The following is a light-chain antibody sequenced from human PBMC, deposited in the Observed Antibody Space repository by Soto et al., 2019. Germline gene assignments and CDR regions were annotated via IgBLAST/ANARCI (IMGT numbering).Light chain of an antibody. CDR1: SSDVGGSNH. V-gene: IGLV2-14*01. J-gene: IGLJ1*01. CDR2: DVS. Sequence: QSVLTQAASVSGSPGQSITISCTGTSSDVGGSNHVSWYQQLPGKAPKLMIYDVSDRPSGVSNRFSGSKTGNTASLPISGLQAPDEADYYCSSYTSSSLYVFGTGTKVTVL. CDR3: SSYTSSSLYV.